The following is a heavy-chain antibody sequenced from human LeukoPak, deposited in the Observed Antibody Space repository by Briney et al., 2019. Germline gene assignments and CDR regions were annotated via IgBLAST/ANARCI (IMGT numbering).Heavy chain of an antibody. CDR3: ARVSGTGAAGPKGY. V-gene: IGHV3-74*01. J-gene: IGHJ4*02. CDR1: GFTFSSYW. D-gene: IGHD6-13*01. Sequence: GGSLRLSCAASGFTFSSYWMHWVRQAPGKGLVWVSRINSDGSSTSYADSVKGRFTISRDNAKSTLYLQMNSLRAEDTAVYYCARVSGTGAAGPKGYWGRGTLVTVSS. CDR2: INSDGSST.